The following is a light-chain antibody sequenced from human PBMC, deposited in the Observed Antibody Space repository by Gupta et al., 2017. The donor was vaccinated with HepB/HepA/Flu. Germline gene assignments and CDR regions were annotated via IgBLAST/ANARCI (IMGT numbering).Light chain of an antibody. J-gene: IGKJ2*01. Sequence: DIQMTQSPSSLSASVGDRVTITCRASQSISSYLNWYQQKPGKAPKLLIYAASSLQSGVPSRFSGSGSGKDFTLTISSLQPEDFATYYCQQSDSTPLVTFGQGTKLEIK. CDR3: QQSDSTPLVT. V-gene: IGKV1-39*01. CDR2: AAS. CDR1: QSISSY.